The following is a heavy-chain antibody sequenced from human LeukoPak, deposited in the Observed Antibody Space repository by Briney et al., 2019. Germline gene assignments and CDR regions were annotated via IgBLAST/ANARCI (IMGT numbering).Heavy chain of an antibody. CDR1: GFTFSSYW. D-gene: IGHD3-16*01. V-gene: IGHV3-74*01. CDR3: ARALPPSANTPWK. Sequence: PGGSLRLSCAASGFTFSSYWMHWVRQAPGKGLVWVSRISSDGSSTSYADSVKGRFTIFRDNAKNTLYLQMNSLGAEDTAVYYCARALPPSANTPWKWGQGTQVTVSS. CDR2: ISSDGSST. J-gene: IGHJ4*02.